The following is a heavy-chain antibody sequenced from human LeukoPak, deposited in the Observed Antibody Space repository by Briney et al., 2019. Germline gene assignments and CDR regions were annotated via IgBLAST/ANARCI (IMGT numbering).Heavy chain of an antibody. V-gene: IGHV3-49*04. J-gene: IGHJ6*02. D-gene: IGHD5-18*01. Sequence: GRSLRLSCTASGFTFGDHAMSWVRQAPGKGLEWVGFIRSKAYGGTTEYAASVKVRFTISRDDSKSIAYLQMNSLKTEEKAESYCRRGGIQLWLDYGMDVWGQGTTVIVSS. CDR1: GFTFGDHA. CDR2: IRSKAYGGTT. CDR3: RRGGIQLWLDYGMDV.